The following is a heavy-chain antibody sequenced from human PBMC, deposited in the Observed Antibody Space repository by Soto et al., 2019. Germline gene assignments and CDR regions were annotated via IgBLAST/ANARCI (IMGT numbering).Heavy chain of an antibody. D-gene: IGHD3-10*01. Sequence: QVQLKESGPRLVRPSETLSLTCSVSGGSVKSPSHYWSWIRQSPGKGLEWIGNVYYIGTTDYNPSLENRVTILVDRSDNHFSLNLRSVTVDDTAVYYCARNASGRGWFDPWGQGVPVTVSS. CDR1: GGSVKSPSHY. J-gene: IGHJ5*02. V-gene: IGHV4-61*03. CDR2: VYYIGTT. CDR3: ARNASGRGWFDP.